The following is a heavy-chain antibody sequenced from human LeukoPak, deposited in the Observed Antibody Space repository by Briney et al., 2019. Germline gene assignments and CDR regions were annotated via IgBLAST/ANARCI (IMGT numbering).Heavy chain of an antibody. J-gene: IGHJ4*02. D-gene: IGHD2-21*02. V-gene: IGHV3-73*01. CDR3: TRQGPWGVVTATAHFDY. CDR2: IRSKANSYAT. Sequence: GGSLRLSCAASGFTFSGSAMHWVRQASGKGLEWVGRIRSKANSYATAYAASVKGRFTISRDDSKNTAYLQMNSLKTKDTAVYYCTRQGPWGVVTATAHFDYWGQGTLVTVSS. CDR1: GFTFSGSA.